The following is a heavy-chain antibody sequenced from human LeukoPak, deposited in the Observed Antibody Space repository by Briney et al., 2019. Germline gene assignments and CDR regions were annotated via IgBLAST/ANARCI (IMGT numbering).Heavy chain of an antibody. J-gene: IGHJ5*02. Sequence: SETLSLTCTVSGGSISSGGYYWSWIRQHPGKGLEWIGYIYYSGSTYYNPSLKSRVTISVDTSKNQFSLKLSSVTAADTAVYYCARGSSSLYDFWSDNWFDPWGQGTLVTVSS. CDR1: GGSISSGGYY. V-gene: IGHV4-31*03. CDR2: IYYSGST. D-gene: IGHD3-3*01. CDR3: ARGSSSLYDFWSDNWFDP.